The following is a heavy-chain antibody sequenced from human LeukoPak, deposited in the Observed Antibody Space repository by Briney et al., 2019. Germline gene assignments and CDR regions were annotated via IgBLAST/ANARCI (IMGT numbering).Heavy chain of an antibody. CDR3: ASLAAAGRNAFDI. J-gene: IGHJ3*02. Sequence: GASVKVSCKASGYTFTSYYMHWVRQAPGQGLEWMGIINPSGGSTSYAQKFQDRVTMTRDTSTSKVYMELSSLRSEDTAVYYCASLAAAGRNAFDIWGQGTMVTVSS. CDR2: INPSGGST. V-gene: IGHV1-46*01. D-gene: IGHD6-13*01. CDR1: GYTFTSYY.